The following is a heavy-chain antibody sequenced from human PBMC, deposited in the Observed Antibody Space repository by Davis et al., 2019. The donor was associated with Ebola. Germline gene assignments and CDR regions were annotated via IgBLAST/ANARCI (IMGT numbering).Heavy chain of an antibody. CDR2: INPNSGGT. V-gene: IGHV1-2*06. Sequence: ASVKVSCKASVYTFTGYYMHWVRQAPGQGLEWMGRINPNSGGTNYAQKFQGRVTMTRDTSISTAYMELRSLRSDDTAVYYCARMLGYCSGGSCYTSGWFDPWGQGTLVTVSS. J-gene: IGHJ5*02. CDR1: VYTFTGYY. D-gene: IGHD2-15*01. CDR3: ARMLGYCSGGSCYTSGWFDP.